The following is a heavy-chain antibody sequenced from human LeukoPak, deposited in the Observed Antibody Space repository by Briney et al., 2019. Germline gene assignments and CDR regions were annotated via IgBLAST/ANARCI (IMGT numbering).Heavy chain of an antibody. V-gene: IGHV3-48*04. D-gene: IGHD3-22*01. Sequence: GGSLRLSCAASGFTFSSYNMNWVRQAPGKGLEWLSYISSSSKTIYYADSVKGRFTISRDNAKNSLYLQVNSLRVEDTAVYYCARDRLYYYDSSGYGIAYWGQGTLVTVSS. CDR3: ARDRLYYYDSSGYGIAY. J-gene: IGHJ4*02. CDR1: GFTFSSYN. CDR2: ISSSSKTI.